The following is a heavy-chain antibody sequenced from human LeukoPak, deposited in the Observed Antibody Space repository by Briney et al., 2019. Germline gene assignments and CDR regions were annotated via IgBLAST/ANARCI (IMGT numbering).Heavy chain of an antibody. CDR3: ARAYCSGDTCYSVYFDY. CDR2: IYSDGRT. Sequence: GGSLRLSCAASGFTVSTSYMNWVRQAPGKGLEWVSVIYSDGRTYYADSGKGRFTISRDNSKNTVYLQMNSLRAEDTAVYYRARAYCSGDTCYSVYFDYWGQGTLVTVSS. D-gene: IGHD2-15*01. J-gene: IGHJ4*02. CDR1: GFTVSTSY. V-gene: IGHV3-53*01.